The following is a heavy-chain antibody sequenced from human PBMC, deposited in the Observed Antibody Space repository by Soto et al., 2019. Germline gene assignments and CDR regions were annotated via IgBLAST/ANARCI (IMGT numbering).Heavy chain of an antibody. D-gene: IGHD2-2*01. J-gene: IGHJ6*02. CDR3: ASLGVVVPAARYYYYYGMDV. CDR2: INHSGST. CDR1: GGSFSGYY. Sequence: SATLSLTCAVYGGSFSGYYWSWIRQPPGKGLEWIGEINHSGSTNYNPSLKSRVTISVDTSKNQFSLKLSSVTAADTAVYYCASLGVVVPAARYYYYYGMDVWGQGTTVTVSS. V-gene: IGHV4-34*01.